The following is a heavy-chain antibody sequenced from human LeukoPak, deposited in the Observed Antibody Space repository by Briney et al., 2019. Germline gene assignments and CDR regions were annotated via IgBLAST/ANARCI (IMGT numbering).Heavy chain of an antibody. J-gene: IGHJ4*02. Sequence: PSETLSLTCTVSGGSISSYYWSWIRQPPGKGLEWIAYIYYSGSTNYNPSLKSRVTISVDTSKNQFSLKLSSVTAADTAVYYCARGLRWIQIWSEYYFDYWGQGTLVTVSS. V-gene: IGHV4-59*01. CDR3: ARGLRWIQIWSEYYFDY. D-gene: IGHD5-18*01. CDR1: GGSISSYY. CDR2: IYYSGST.